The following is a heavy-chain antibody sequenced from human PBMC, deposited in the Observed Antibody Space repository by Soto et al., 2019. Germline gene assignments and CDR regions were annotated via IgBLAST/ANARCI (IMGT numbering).Heavy chain of an antibody. CDR1: GGTVASSHW. CDR3: AREIVTAGGNTDFDP. Sequence: QVQLQESGPRLVKPSESLSLTCGVSGGTVASSHWWRWVRQSPGRGLAWIGNVYHTGDTNFNPSLQSRVTFSVDKSNSQFSLRLTSVPAADTAVYFCAREIVTAGGNTDFDPWGPGTLVTVSS. D-gene: IGHD2-21*02. J-gene: IGHJ5*02. V-gene: IGHV4-4*02. CDR2: VYHTGDT.